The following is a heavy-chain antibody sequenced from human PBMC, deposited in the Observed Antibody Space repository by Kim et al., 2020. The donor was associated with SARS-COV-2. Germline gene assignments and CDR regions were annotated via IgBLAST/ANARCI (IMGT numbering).Heavy chain of an antibody. CDR1: GFTFSSYA. V-gene: IGHV3-23*01. D-gene: IGHD2-2*01. CDR3: AKDRCASCQGSVNWFDP. J-gene: IGHJ5*02. CDR2: ISGSGGST. Sequence: GGSLRLSCAASGFTFSSYAMSWVRQAPGKGLEWVSAISGSGGSTYYADSVKGRFTISRYNSKNTLYLQMNSLRAEDTAVYYCAKDRCASCQGSVNWFDPWGQGTLVTVSS.